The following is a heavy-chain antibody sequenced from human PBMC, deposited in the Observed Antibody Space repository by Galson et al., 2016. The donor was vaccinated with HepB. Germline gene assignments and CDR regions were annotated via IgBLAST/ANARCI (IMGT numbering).Heavy chain of an antibody. CDR3: ARDLEGSWTFDY. CDR2: INPSNGNA. V-gene: IGHV1-46*01. CDR1: GYTLSTCH. Sequence: SVKVSCKASGYTLSTCHMHWVRQAPGQGLEWMGIINPSNGNARFAQNFRGRVTLTRDTSTSTVYMDLDSLTSGDTAVYYCARDLEGSWTFDYMGQGTLVTVSS. D-gene: IGHD6-13*01. J-gene: IGHJ4*02.